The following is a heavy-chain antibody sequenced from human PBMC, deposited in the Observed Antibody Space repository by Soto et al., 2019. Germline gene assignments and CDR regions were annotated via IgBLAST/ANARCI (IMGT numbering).Heavy chain of an antibody. D-gene: IGHD6-19*01. CDR1: GFTFSSYA. Sequence: EVQLLESGGGLVQPGGSLRLSCAASGFTFSSYAMSWVRQAPGKGLEWVSAISGSGGSTSYADSVKGRFTSSRDNSKTKLYLQMNGLRAEDTAVYYCAKVRIRGAVAGTSYFDYWGQGTLVNVSS. CDR3: AKVRIRGAVAGTSYFDY. J-gene: IGHJ4*02. V-gene: IGHV3-23*01. CDR2: ISGSGGST.